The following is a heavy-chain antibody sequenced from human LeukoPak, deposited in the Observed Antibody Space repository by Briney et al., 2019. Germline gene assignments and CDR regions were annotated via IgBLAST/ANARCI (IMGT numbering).Heavy chain of an antibody. J-gene: IGHJ4*02. D-gene: IGHD2-2*01. V-gene: IGHV3-23*01. CDR3: ARDGVVVPAAMSVGGIDY. CDR2: ITDNGNTT. Sequence: PGGSLRLSCAASGFTFSSYAMNWVRLSPGKGLEWVSAITDNGNTTYYADSVKGRFTVSRDNSKNTLYLQMSSLRAEDTAVYYCARDGVVVPAAMSVGGIDYWGQGTLVTVSS. CDR1: GFTFSSYA.